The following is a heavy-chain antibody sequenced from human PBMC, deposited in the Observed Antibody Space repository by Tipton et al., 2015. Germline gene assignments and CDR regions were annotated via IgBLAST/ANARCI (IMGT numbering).Heavy chain of an antibody. Sequence: QLVQSGAEVKKSGESLKISCKGSGYSFTSYWIAWVRQMPGKGLEWMGNIYPDDSDTRYSPSFRGQVTISADRSINTAYLEWSSLKASDTAMYYCARLDSGSYGYWGQGTLVTVSS. J-gene: IGHJ4*02. CDR1: GYSFTSYW. CDR3: ARLDSGSYGY. CDR2: IYPDDSDT. D-gene: IGHD1-26*01. V-gene: IGHV5-51*01.